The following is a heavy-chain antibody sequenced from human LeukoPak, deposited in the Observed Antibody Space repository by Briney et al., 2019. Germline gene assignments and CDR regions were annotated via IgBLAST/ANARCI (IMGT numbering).Heavy chain of an antibody. CDR2: LYNSVST. CDR3: ARRGGYGVY. Sequence: PSETLSLTCTVSGDSIRTTSFYWGWIRQPAGKGLEWIGSLYNSVSTYYNPSLKSRVTISVDTSKNQFSLKVTSVTAADTAVYYCARRGGYGVYWGQGTLVTVSS. V-gene: IGHV4-39*01. D-gene: IGHD5-12*01. CDR1: GDSIRTTSFY. J-gene: IGHJ4*02.